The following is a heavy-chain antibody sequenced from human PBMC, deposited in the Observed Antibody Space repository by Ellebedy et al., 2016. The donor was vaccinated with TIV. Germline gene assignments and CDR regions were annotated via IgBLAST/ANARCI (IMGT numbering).Heavy chain of an antibody. CDR2: FDPEDGET. V-gene: IGHV1-24*01. CDR3: ATAYVRDSSDYYPYWYFDL. Sequence: AASLKVSCKVPGYTLTELSMHWVRQSPGKGLEWMGGFDPEDGETIYAQKFQGRVTMTEDTSTDTAYMELSSLRSEDTAVYYCATAYVRDSSDYYPYWYFDLWGRGTLVTVSS. J-gene: IGHJ2*01. CDR1: GYTLTELS. D-gene: IGHD3-22*01.